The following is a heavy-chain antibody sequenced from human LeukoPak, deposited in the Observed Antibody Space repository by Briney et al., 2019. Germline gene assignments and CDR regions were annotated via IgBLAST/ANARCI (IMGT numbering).Heavy chain of an antibody. V-gene: IGHV1-46*01. D-gene: IGHD6-19*01. J-gene: IGHJ4*02. CDR3: ARVVITYSSGWYDY. Sequence: ASVTVSFKASGYTFTSYYMNWVRQAPGQGLEWMGRINPNGGSASYTHKFQGRVTMTRDTSTSTVYTELSSLRFEDTAVYYCARVVITYSSGWYDYWGQGTLVTVSS. CDR2: INPNGGSA. CDR1: GYTFTSYY.